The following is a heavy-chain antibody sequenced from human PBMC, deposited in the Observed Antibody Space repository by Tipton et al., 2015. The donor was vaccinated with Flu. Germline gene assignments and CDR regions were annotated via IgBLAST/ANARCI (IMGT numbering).Heavy chain of an antibody. J-gene: IGHJ6*02. D-gene: IGHD2-2*01. CDR1: GDSIGSRY. CDR3: AKDMSTSWRGGNYYYGMDV. CDR2: ITGSGSNT. Sequence: SLRLSCSVSGDSIGSRYFWGWIRQPPGKGLEWVSVITGSGSNTYLADSVKGRFTISRDNSKKTLYLQMNSLTVDDTAVYYCAKDMSTSWRGGNYYYGMDVWGQGTTVTVSS. V-gene: IGHV3-23*01.